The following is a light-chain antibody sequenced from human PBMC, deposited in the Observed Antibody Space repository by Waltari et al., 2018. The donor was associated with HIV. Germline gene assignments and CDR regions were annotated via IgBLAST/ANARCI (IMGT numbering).Light chain of an antibody. J-gene: IGKJ4*01. V-gene: IGKV1-9*01. CDR1: QGINHF. Sequence: DIQLTQSPSFLSASVGDRVTITCRVSQGINHFLAWYQQKPGKAPKLLIYSTSTLYSGVPSRFSGSGSGTEFTLTISSLQPEDFATYYCQQVNRSPLTFGGGTKVEIK. CDR3: QQVNRSPLT. CDR2: STS.